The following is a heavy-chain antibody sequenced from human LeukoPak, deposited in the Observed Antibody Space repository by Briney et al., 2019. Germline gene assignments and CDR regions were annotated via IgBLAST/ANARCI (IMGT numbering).Heavy chain of an antibody. CDR3: ARDRLKYNYDSGGYPPY. V-gene: IGHV3-48*01. CDR1: GFTFSSYS. J-gene: IGHJ4*02. D-gene: IGHD3-22*01. CDR2: ISSSSSTI. Sequence: GGSLRLSCAASGFTFSSYSMLWVRQAPGKGLEWVSYISSSSSTIYYADSVKGRFTISRDNAKNSLYLQMNTLRAEDTAVYYCARDRLKYNYDSGGYPPYWGQGTLVTVSS.